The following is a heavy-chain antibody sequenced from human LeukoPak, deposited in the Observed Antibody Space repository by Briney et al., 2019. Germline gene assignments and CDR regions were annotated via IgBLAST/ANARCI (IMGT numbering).Heavy chain of an antibody. V-gene: IGHV3-21*01. CDR1: GFTFSSYS. CDR2: ISSSSSYI. D-gene: IGHD1-1*01. CDR3: ARDGTTGTPGYFDY. J-gene: IGHJ4*02. Sequence: GGSLRLSCAASGFTFSSYSMNWVRQAPGKGLEWVSSISSSSSYISYTDSVRGRFTISRDNAKTSLYLQMNSLRAEDTAVYFCARDGTTGTPGYFDYWGQGTLVTVSS.